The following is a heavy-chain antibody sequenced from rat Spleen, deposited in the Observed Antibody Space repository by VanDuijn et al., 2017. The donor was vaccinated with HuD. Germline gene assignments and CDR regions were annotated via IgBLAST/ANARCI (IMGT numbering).Heavy chain of an antibody. CDR3: ARGGNGPKDYYFDY. CDR2: IWTGGDT. D-gene: IGHD1-7*01. J-gene: IGHJ2*01. Sequence: QVQLKESGPGLVQPSQTLSLTCTVSGFSLTTYNVHWIRQPTGKGLEWMGMIWTGGDTDYNSALKSRLSISRDTANSQVFLRMDSLQNEDIATYYCARGGNGPKDYYFDYWGQGVTVTVSS. CDR1: GFSLTTYN. V-gene: IGHV2-30*01.